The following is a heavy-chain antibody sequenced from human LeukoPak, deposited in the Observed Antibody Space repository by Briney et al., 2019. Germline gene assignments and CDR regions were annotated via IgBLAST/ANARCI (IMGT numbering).Heavy chain of an antibody. Sequence: GGSLRLSCAASGFTFSSYGMHWVRQAPGKGLEWVAFIRYDGSNKYYADSVKGRFTISRDNSKNTLYLQMNSLRAEDTAVYYCANIGYFDSPGIEYDAFDTWGQGTMVTVSS. CDR3: ANIGYFDSPGIEYDAFDT. D-gene: IGHD3-9*01. CDR1: GFTFSSYG. J-gene: IGHJ3*02. CDR2: IRYDGSNK. V-gene: IGHV3-30*02.